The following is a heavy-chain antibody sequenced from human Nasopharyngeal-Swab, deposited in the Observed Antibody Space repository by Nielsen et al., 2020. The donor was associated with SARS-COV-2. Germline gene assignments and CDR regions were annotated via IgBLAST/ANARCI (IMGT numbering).Heavy chain of an antibody. CDR3: AREVGIAAAGTEPNFDY. Sequence: SVKVSCKASGFTFTSSAVQWVRQARGQRLEWIGWIVVGSGNTNYAQKLQGRVTMTTDTSTSTAYMELRSLRSDDTAVYYCAREVGIAAAGTEPNFDYWGQGTLVTVSS. V-gene: IGHV1-58*01. D-gene: IGHD6-13*01. CDR2: IVVGSGNT. CDR1: GFTFTSSA. J-gene: IGHJ4*02.